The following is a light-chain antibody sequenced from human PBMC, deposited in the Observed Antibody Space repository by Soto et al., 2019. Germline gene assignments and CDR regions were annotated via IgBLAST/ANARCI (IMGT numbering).Light chain of an antibody. J-gene: IGLJ1*01. CDR1: NSDVGTHNL. V-gene: IGLV2-23*01. CDR2: EGT. CDR3: CSYALL. Sequence: QSVLTRPASVSGSPGQSITISCTGTNSDVGTHNLVSWYQQHPGKAPKLIIYEGTKRPSGVSNRFSGSKSGNTASLTISGLQAEDEADYYCCSYALLFGTGTKVTV.